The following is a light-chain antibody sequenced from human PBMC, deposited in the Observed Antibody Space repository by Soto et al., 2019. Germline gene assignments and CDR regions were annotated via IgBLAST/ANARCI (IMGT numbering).Light chain of an antibody. CDR2: TSS. CDR1: QSISGY. Sequence: DIQMTQSPSYLSASVGDKVTLTCRASQSISGYLNWYHQKPGKAPAMVIHTSSTLQSGVPSRYRGTRSGTEFTLTISSLQPEDFRTFFCQQSYTSPYTFGQGTKLDIK. CDR3: QQSYTSPYT. J-gene: IGKJ2*01. V-gene: IGKV1-39*01.